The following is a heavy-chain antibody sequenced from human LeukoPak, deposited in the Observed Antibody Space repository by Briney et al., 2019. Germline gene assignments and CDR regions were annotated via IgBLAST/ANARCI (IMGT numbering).Heavy chain of an antibody. Sequence: GRSLRLFCVASGFTFETYHMNWVRQAPGKGLEWLSGITSGGGVIYYADSVKGRFTISRDDATNSVFLQMSGLTVADTAVYYCARKRLADLGDDTSFGGTPFDSWGQGTLVIVSS. V-gene: IGHV3-48*03. CDR3: ARKRLADLGDDTSFGGTPFDS. CDR1: GFTFETYH. D-gene: IGHD3-16*01. CDR2: ITSGGGVI. J-gene: IGHJ4*02.